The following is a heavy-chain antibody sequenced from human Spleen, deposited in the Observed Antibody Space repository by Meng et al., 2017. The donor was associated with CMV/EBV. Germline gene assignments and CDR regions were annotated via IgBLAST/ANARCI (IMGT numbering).Heavy chain of an antibody. CDR2: INAGNGNT. D-gene: IGHD6-13*01. Sequence: QVQLVQSGAEVKKPGASVKVSCKASGYNFTNFDLTWVRQATGQGLQWMGWINAGNGNTKYSQKFQGRVTITMDTSASTAYMELSSLRSEDTAVYYCARDLLAAAGTIWFDPWGQGTLVTVSS. CDR3: ARDLLAAAGTIWFDP. J-gene: IGHJ5*02. CDR1: GYNFTNFD. V-gene: IGHV1-3*01.